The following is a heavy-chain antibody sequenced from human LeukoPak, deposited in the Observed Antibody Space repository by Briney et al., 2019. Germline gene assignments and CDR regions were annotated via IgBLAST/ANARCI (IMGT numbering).Heavy chain of an antibody. CDR3: ARDLGPYYNGSGSYFDY. CDR2: IYYSGST. CDR1: GGSISSYY. V-gene: IGHV4-59*01. Sequence: SETLSLNCTVSGGSISSYYWSWIRQPPGKGLEWIGYIYYSGSTNYNPSLKSRVTISVDTSKNQFSLKLSSVTAADTAVYYCARDLGPYYNGSGSYFDYWGQGTLVTVSS. D-gene: IGHD3-10*01. J-gene: IGHJ4*02.